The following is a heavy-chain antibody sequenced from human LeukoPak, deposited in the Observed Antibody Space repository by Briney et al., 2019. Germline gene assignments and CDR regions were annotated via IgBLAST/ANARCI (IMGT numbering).Heavy chain of an antibody. D-gene: IGHD4-17*01. CDR1: GFIFSSYA. CDR3: AKGRGYGDYGPTFEY. Sequence: GGSLRLSCAAPGFIFSSYAMNWVRQAPGKGLEWVSVISGSGGRTYYIDSVKGRFTISRDNSKNTLYLQMNSLRDDDTAVYYCAKGRGYGDYGPTFEYWGQGTLATVSS. J-gene: IGHJ4*02. V-gene: IGHV3-23*01. CDR2: ISGSGGRT.